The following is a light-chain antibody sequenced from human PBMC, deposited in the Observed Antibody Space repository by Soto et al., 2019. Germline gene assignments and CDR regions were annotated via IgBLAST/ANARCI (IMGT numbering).Light chain of an antibody. V-gene: IGKV1-39*01. CDR2: AAS. J-gene: IGKJ1*01. CDR3: QQSYSTPPT. CDR1: QSISSY. Sequence: DIQMTQSPSSLSASVGDRFTITCLASQSISSYLNWYQQKPGKAPKLLIYAASSLQSGVPSRLSGSGSGTDFTLTISSLQPEDFATYYCQQSYSTPPTFGQGTKVDIK.